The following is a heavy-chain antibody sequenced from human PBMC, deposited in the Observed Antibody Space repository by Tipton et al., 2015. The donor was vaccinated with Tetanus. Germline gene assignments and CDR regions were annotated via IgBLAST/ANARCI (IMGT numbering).Heavy chain of an antibody. CDR1: GYTFNTYS. CDR3: AREVLRLDY. Sequence: QVQLVQSGSELRKPGASVRVSCKASGYTFNTYSMNWVRQAPGQGLEWIGWINTATGSTIYAQGLAGRFVLSFDTSVSTAYLQISGLKAEDTAVYYCAREVLRLDYWGQGTLVSVSS. V-gene: IGHV7-4-1*02. CDR2: INTATGST. J-gene: IGHJ4*02. D-gene: IGHD3-16*01.